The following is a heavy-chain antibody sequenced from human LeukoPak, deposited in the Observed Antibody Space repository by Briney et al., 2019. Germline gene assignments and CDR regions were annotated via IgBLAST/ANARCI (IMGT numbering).Heavy chain of an antibody. CDR2: IKSKTDGGTT. Sequence: GGSLRLSCAASGFTFSNAWMNWVRQAPGKGLEWVGRIKSKTDGGTTDYAAPVKGRFTIPRDDSKNTLYLQMNSLKTEDTAVYYCSSRNDFWSGYYEYYFDYWGQGTLVTVSS. CDR1: GFTFSNAW. D-gene: IGHD3-3*01. J-gene: IGHJ4*02. V-gene: IGHV3-15*07. CDR3: SSRNDFWSGYYEYYFDY.